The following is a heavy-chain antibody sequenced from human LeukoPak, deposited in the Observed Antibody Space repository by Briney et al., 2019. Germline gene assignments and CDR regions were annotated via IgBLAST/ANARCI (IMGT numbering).Heavy chain of an antibody. J-gene: IGHJ5*02. CDR1: GGSISSSSYY. CDR3: ARDLNGSYGRWLDP. CDR2: IYYSGST. V-gene: IGHV4-39*07. D-gene: IGHD1-26*01. Sequence: SETLSLTCTVSGGSISSSSYYWGWIRQPPGKGLEWIGSIYYSGSTYYNPSLKSRVTISADTSKNQFSLKLSSVAAADTAVYYCARDLNGSYGRWLDPWGQGTLVTVSS.